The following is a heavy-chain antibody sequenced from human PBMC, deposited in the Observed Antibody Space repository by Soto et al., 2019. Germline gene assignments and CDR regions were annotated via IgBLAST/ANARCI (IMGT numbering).Heavy chain of an antibody. V-gene: IGHV4-59*01. CDR3: ARAQPASDYGDYEGAFDI. J-gene: IGHJ3*02. Sequence: PSEILSLTCTVSGGSISSYYWSWIRQPPGKGLEWIGYIYYSGSTNYNPSLKSRVTISVDTSKNQFSLKLSSVTAADTAVYYCARAQPASDYGDYEGAFDIWGQGTMVTVSS. D-gene: IGHD4-17*01. CDR2: IYYSGST. CDR1: GGSISSYY.